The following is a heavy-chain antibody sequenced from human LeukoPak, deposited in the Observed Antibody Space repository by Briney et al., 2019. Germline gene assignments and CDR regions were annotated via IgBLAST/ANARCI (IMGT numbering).Heavy chain of an antibody. CDR3: ARRVYDSYGPNYYYGMDV. V-gene: IGHV1-69*13. CDR2: IIPIFGTA. Sequence: SVKVSCKASGYTFTSYGISWVRQAPGQGLEWMGGIIPIFGTANYAQKFQGRVTITADESTSTAYMELSSLRSEDTAVYYRARRVYDSYGPNYYYGMDVWGQGTTVTVSS. D-gene: IGHD5-18*01. CDR1: GYTFTSYG. J-gene: IGHJ6*02.